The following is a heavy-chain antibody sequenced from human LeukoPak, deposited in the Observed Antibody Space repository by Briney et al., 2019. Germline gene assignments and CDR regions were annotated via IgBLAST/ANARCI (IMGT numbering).Heavy chain of an antibody. CDR3: ARAVNSAASY. Sequence: GGSLRLSCAASGFTVSSNYTTWVRQAPGKGLEWVSVIYSGGGTYYADSVKGRFTISRDNSKNTLYLQMSSLRIEDTAVYYCARAVNSAASYWGQGTLVTVS. CDR2: IYSGGGT. CDR1: GFTVSSNY. J-gene: IGHJ4*02. D-gene: IGHD2-2*01. V-gene: IGHV3-66*02.